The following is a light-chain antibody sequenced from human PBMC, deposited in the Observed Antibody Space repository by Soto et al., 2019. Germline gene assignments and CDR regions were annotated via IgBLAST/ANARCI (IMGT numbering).Light chain of an antibody. CDR1: SSDVGGYNY. J-gene: IGLJ1*01. CDR3: SSYTSSSTLGYV. CDR2: EVS. Sequence: QSVLAQPASVSVSPGQSITMSCTETSSDVGGYNYVSWYQQHPGKAPKLMIYEVSNRPSGVSNRFSGSKSGNTASLTISGLQAEDEADYYCSSYTSSSTLGYVFGTGTKVTVL. V-gene: IGLV2-14*01.